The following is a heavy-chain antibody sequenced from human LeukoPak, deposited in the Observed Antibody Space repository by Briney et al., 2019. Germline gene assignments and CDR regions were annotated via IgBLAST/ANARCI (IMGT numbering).Heavy chain of an antibody. CDR1: RFTFRAYT. CDR3: TRGFTIHMDV. V-gene: IGHV3-49*03. CDR2: IRGKAFGETI. Sequence: GGSLRLSCTTSRFTFRAYTVRWLRQAPGQGLEWGGFIRGKAFGETIKYAASVRGRFTISRDDSKSTAYMQMSSLKTEDTAVYDCTRGFTIHMDVWGKGTTVTVSS. J-gene: IGHJ6*03. D-gene: IGHD3-3*01.